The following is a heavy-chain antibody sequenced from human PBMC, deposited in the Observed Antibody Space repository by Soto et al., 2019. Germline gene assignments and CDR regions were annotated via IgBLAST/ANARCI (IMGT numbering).Heavy chain of an antibody. CDR2: ITPILGTA. V-gene: IGHV1-69*01. CDR1: GGTFSSYA. J-gene: IGHJ6*02. Sequence: QVQLVQAGAEVKKPGASVKVSCKASGGTFSSYAISWVRQAPGQGLEWLGGITPILGTANYAQKFQGRVTIPADEDTSTAYMELSRLRSEDTAVYYCPRGRAPTVNSRRYYYYGTDDWGQGTTVTVS. D-gene: IGHD4-4*01. CDR3: PRGRAPTVNSRRYYYYGTDD.